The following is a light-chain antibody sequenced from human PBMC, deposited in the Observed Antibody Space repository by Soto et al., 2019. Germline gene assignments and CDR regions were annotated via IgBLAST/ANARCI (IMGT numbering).Light chain of an antibody. CDR3: IQPLQTPLT. V-gene: IGKV2-28*01. Sequence: DIVMTQSPLSLPVTPGEPASISCRSSQSLLHSNGYNHLDWYLQKPGQSPQLLIYLGSNRASGVPYRFSGSGSGTDFTLKISTVEAEDVVVYYFIQPLQTPLTFGGATNVEIK. J-gene: IGKJ4*01. CDR1: QSLLHSNGYNH. CDR2: LGS.